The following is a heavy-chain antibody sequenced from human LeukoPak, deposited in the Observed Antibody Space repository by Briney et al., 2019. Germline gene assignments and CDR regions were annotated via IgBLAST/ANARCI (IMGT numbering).Heavy chain of an antibody. CDR3: ARGHPLGYCSSTSCWTFDP. CDR1: GGSFSGYY. V-gene: IGHV4-34*01. CDR2: INHSGST. Sequence: SETLSLTCAVYGGSFSGYYWSWIRQPPGKGLEWIGEINHSGSTNYNPSLKSRVTISVDTFKNQFSLKLSSVTAADTAVYYCARGHPLGYCSSTSCWTFDPWGQGTLVTVSS. D-gene: IGHD2-2*01. J-gene: IGHJ5*02.